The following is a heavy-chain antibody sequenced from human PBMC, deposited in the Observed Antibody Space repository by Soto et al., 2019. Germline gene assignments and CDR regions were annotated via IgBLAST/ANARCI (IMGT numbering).Heavy chain of an antibody. CDR3: ARAPTYYYDSSGPKFDY. Sequence: SETLSLTCTVSGGSISSSSYYWGWIRQPPGKGLEWIGSIYYSGSTYYNPSLKSRVTISVDTSKNQFSLKLSSVTAADTAVYYCARAPTYYYDSSGPKFDYWGQGTLVTVSS. CDR2: IYYSGST. CDR1: GGSISSSSYY. V-gene: IGHV4-39*07. J-gene: IGHJ4*02. D-gene: IGHD3-22*01.